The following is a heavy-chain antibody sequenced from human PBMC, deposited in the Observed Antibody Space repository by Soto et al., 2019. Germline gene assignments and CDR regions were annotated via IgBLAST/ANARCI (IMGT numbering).Heavy chain of an antibody. CDR1: GGSFSGYY. Sequence: QVQLQQWGAGLLKPSETLSLTCAVYGGSFSGYYWSWIRQPPGKGLEWIGEINHSGSTNYNPSLKSRVTISVDTSKNQFSLKLSSVTAADTAVYYCARGGGSSSADYWGPGTLVTVSS. CDR3: ARGGGSSSADY. CDR2: INHSGST. J-gene: IGHJ4*02. D-gene: IGHD6-6*01. V-gene: IGHV4-34*01.